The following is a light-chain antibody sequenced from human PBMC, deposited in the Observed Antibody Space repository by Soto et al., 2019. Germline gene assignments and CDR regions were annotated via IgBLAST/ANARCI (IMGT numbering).Light chain of an antibody. CDR1: QSVSSY. V-gene: IGKV3-11*01. CDR2: DAS. CDR3: QQRINWPIT. J-gene: IGKJ5*01. Sequence: EIMLTQSPATLSLSPGERATLSCRASQSVSSYLAWYQQKPGQAPRLLIYDASNRATGIPARFSGSGSGTDFTLTISRLEPEDFAVYYCQQRINWPITFGQGTRLEIK.